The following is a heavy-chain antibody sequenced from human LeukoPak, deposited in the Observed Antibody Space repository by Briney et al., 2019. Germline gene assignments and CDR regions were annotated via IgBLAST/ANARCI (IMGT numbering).Heavy chain of an antibody. CDR3: VSGSLQSGYNFDY. J-gene: IGHJ4*02. CDR2: IKYDGSAT. Sequence: GGSLRLSCAASGFTFSNYWMHWIRQVPGKGLVWVTHIKYDGSATNYADSVKGRFTISRDNAKNTLYLQMNSLRAEDTAVYYCVSGSLQSGYNFDYWGQGALVTVSS. CDR1: GFTFSNYW. V-gene: IGHV3-74*01. D-gene: IGHD3-3*01.